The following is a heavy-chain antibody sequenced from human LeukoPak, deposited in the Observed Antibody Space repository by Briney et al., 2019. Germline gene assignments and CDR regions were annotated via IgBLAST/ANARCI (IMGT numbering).Heavy chain of an antibody. J-gene: IGHJ3*02. D-gene: IGHD3-10*01. CDR1: GLTFSSYA. V-gene: IGHV3-64D*06. CDR3: VRGFTMVRGAHAFDI. CDR2: ISSNGGST. Sequence: PGGSLRLSCSASGLTFSSYAMHWVRQAPGKGLEYVSAISSNGGSTYYADSVKGRFTISRDNSKNTLYLQMSSLRAEDTAVYYCVRGFTMVRGAHAFDIWGQGTMVTVSS.